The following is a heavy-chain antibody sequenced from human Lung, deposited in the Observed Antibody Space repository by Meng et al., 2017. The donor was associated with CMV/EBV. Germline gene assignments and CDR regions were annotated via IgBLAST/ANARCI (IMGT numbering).Heavy chain of an antibody. J-gene: IGHJ5*02. CDR1: GFTFSTNW. V-gene: IGHV3-7*01. CDR2: INPDGSEK. CDR3: SRTLDH. Sequence: GESLKISCAASGFTFSTNWMDWVRQTPGKGLEWVANINPDGSEKYYVGSVEGRFTISRDNGKNLLSLEMISLRAEDTGVYYCSRTLDHWGQGTRVTCAS.